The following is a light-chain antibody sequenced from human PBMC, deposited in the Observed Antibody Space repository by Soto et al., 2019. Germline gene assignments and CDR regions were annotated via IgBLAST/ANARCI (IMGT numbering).Light chain of an antibody. CDR1: QNHSRN. CDR2: GAS. CDR3: QQYDNWPHT. J-gene: IGKJ2*01. Sequence: EMVMTQSPATLSVSPGERATLSCRASQNHSRNLAWYQQQPGQAPRLLIYGASTRATGIPARFSGSGSGTDFTLTISSLQSEDFAVYYCQQYDNWPHTFGQGTKLEIK. V-gene: IGKV3-15*01.